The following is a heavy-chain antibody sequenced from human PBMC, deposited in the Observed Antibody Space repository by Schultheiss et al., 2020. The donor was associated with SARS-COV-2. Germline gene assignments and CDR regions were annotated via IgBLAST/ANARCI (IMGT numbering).Heavy chain of an antibody. J-gene: IGHJ5*02. Sequence: SQTLSLTCPVSGGSISSSSYYWSWIRQPPGKGLSYIGDIYYSGSTNYNPSLKSRVTISVDTSKNQFSLQLNSVTPEDTAVYYCARDGPDIVVGLGGNWFDPWGQGTLVTVSS. CDR2: IYYSGST. CDR3: ARDGPDIVVGLGGNWFDP. D-gene: IGHD2-2*01. V-gene: IGHV4-61*01. CDR1: GGSISSSSYY.